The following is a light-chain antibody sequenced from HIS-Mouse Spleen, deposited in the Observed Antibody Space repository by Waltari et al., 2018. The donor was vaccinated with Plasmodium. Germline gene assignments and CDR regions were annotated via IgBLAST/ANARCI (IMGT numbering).Light chain of an antibody. J-gene: IGLJ2*01. CDR3: NSRDSSGTHGV. Sequence: QSALTKPASVSGSPGQSITISCTGTSHSVVRYKLFSWSQPHPGKAPKLVIYEGSKRPSGVSNRFSGSKSGNTASLTISGLQAEDEADYYCNSRDSSGTHGVFGGGTKLTVL. V-gene: IGLV2-14*02. CDR2: EGS. CDR1: SHSVVRYKL.